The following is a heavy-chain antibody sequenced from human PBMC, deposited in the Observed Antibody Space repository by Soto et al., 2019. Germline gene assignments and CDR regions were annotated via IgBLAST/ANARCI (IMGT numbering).Heavy chain of an antibody. V-gene: IGHV4-4*02. CDR2: IYHSGST. CDR1: GGSISSSNW. D-gene: IGHD1-1*01. Sequence: QVQLQESGPGLVKPSGTLSLTCAVSGGSISSSNWWSWVRQPPVKGLEWIGEIYHSGSTNYNPSRKSRVTISVDKSKNQFSLKLISVTAADTAVYYCARDRVEEHYGMDVWGQGTTVTVSS. J-gene: IGHJ6*02. CDR3: ARDRVEEHYGMDV.